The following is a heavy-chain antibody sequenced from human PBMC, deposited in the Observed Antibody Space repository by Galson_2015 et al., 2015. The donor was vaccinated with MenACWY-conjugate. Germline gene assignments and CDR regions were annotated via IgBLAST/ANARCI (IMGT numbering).Heavy chain of an antibody. Sequence: SLRLSCAASGFTFRRFGMHWVRQAPGKGLEWMAVISYDGSNESYADSVKGRFTISRDNSKNTLYLQMNSLRADDTAVYYCAKDWSVPYSTISYDFYMDVWGKGTTVTVSS. CDR1: GFTFRRFG. V-gene: IGHV3-30*18. CDR2: ISYDGSNE. CDR3: AKDWSVPYSTISYDFYMDV. D-gene: IGHD6-13*01. J-gene: IGHJ6*03.